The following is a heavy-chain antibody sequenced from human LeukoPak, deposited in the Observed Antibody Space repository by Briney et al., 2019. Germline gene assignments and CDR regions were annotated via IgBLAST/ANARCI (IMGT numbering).Heavy chain of an antibody. D-gene: IGHD2-2*01. J-gene: IGHJ4*02. Sequence: ASVKVSCKASGHTFTSYGISWVRQAPGQGLEWMGWISAYNGNTNYAQKLQGRVTMTTDTSTSTAYMELRSLRSDDTAVYYCARWYCSSTSCSPFDYWGQGTLVTVSS. CDR1: GHTFTSYG. CDR2: ISAYNGNT. V-gene: IGHV1-18*01. CDR3: ARWYCSSTSCSPFDY.